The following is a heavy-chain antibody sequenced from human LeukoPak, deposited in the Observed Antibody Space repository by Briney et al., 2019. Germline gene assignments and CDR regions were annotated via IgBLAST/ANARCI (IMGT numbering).Heavy chain of an antibody. D-gene: IGHD4-17*01. Sequence: SETLSLTCAVSGDSFSSHCWTWIRQPPGRGLEWIGYISYIGTTNYNPSLKSRVTISIDTSKNQFSLKLSSVTTADTAVYYCARDLVTVTKGFDIWGLGTMVSVSS. V-gene: IGHV4-59*11. CDR3: ARDLVTVTKGFDI. J-gene: IGHJ3*02. CDR1: GDSFSSHC. CDR2: ISYIGTT.